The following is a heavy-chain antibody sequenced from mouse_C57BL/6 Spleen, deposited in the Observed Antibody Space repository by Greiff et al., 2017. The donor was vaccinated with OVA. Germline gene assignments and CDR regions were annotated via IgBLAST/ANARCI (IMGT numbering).Heavy chain of an antibody. CDR3: TARYSFYAMDY. CDR2: IDPENGDT. D-gene: IGHD1-1*01. J-gene: IGHJ4*01. CDR1: GFNIKDDY. V-gene: IGHV14-4*01. Sequence: VQLQQSGAELVRPGASVKLSCTASGFNIKDDYMHWVKQRPEQGLEWLGWIDPENGDTEYASKFQGKATITADTSSNTAYLQLSSLTSDDAAVYYCTARYSFYAMDYWGQGTSVTVSS.